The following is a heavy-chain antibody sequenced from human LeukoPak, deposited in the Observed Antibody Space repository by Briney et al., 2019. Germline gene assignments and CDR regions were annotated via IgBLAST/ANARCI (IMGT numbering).Heavy chain of an antibody. CDR3: AREGTPMVWGVIIEYNWFDP. CDR2: TYYRSKWYN. Sequence: SQTLSLTCAISGDSVSSNSAAWNWIRQSPSRGLEWLGRTYYRSKWYNDYAVSVKSRITINPDTSKNQFSLQLNSVTPEDTAVYYCAREGTPMVWGVIIEYNWFDPWGQGTLVTVSS. D-gene: IGHD3-10*01. CDR1: GDSVSSNSAA. J-gene: IGHJ5*02. V-gene: IGHV6-1*01.